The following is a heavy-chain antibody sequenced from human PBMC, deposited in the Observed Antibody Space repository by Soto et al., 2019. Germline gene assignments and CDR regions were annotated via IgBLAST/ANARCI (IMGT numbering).Heavy chain of an antibody. Sequence: QVQLVQSGAEVKKPGSSVKVSCKASGGTFSSYTISWVRQAPGQGLEWMGRIIPILGIANYAQKFQGRVTITADKSTSTAYMELSSLRSEDTAVYYCALSYGSGSYYCYYWGQGTLVTVSS. CDR2: IIPILGIA. J-gene: IGHJ4*02. V-gene: IGHV1-69*02. CDR1: GGTFSSYT. D-gene: IGHD3-10*01. CDR3: ALSYGSGSYYCYY.